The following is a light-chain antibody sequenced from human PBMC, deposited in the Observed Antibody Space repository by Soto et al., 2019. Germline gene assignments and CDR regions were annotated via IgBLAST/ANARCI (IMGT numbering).Light chain of an antibody. J-gene: IGLJ3*02. CDR2: EGS. CDR3: CSYAGSSTFRV. CDR1: SSDAGSYNL. V-gene: IGLV2-23*03. Sequence: QSVLTQPASVSGSPGQSIAISCTGTSSDAGSYNLVSWYQQHPGKAPKLMIYEGSKRPSGVSNRFSGSKSGNTASLTISGLQAEDEADYYCCSYAGSSTFRVFGGGTKVTVL.